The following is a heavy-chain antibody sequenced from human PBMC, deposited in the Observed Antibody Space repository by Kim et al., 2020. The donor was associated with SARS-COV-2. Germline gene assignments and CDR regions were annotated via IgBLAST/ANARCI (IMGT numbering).Heavy chain of an antibody. CDR1: GFTFGDYA. J-gene: IGHJ4*02. Sequence: GGSLRLSCTASGFTFGDYAVSWFRQAPGKGLEWVSCIRNKAYGWTTEYAASVKGRFTISRDDSESVAYLQMHSLETEDTGVYYCSRGGYYASSGFPFFDYWGQGTLVTVSS. V-gene: IGHV3-49*03. D-gene: IGHD3-22*01. CDR2: IRNKAYGWTT. CDR3: SRGGYYASSGFPFFDY.